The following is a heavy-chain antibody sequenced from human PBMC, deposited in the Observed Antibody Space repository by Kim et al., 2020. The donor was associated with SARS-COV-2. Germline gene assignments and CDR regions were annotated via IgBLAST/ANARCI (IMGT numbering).Heavy chain of an antibody. Sequence: GRFTISRDNSKNTLYLQMNSLRAEDTAVYYCATCTVTDDLNYYYYGMDVWGQGTTVTVSS. D-gene: IGHD4-4*01. V-gene: IGHV3-23*01. CDR3: ATCTVTDDLNYYYYGMDV. J-gene: IGHJ6*02.